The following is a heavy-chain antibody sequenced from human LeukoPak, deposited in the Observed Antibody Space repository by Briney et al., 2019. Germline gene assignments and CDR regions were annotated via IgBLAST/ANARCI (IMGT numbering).Heavy chain of an antibody. J-gene: IGHJ5*02. CDR1: GYSFTTYW. V-gene: IGHV5-51*01. CDR3: ARHANYYGSGRWFDP. CDR2: IYPGDSDT. Sequence: GESLKISCKASGYSFTTYWNGWVRQMPGEGLEGMGIIYPGDSDTRYSPSFQGQVTISADISISTAYLQWSSLKASDTAMYYCARHANYYGSGRWFDPWGQGTLVTVSS. D-gene: IGHD3-10*01.